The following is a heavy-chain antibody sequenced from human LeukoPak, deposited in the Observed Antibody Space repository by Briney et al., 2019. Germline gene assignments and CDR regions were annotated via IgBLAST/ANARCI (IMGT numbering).Heavy chain of an antibody. Sequence: SETLSLTCTVSGGSISSYYWSWIRQPAGKGLEWIGRIYTSGSNNYNPSLKSRVTMSVDTSKNQFSLKLSSVTAADTAVYYCARFIGYQLLGWFDPWGQGTLVTVS. CDR3: ARFIGYQLLGWFDP. V-gene: IGHV4-4*07. CDR2: IYTSGSN. J-gene: IGHJ5*02. D-gene: IGHD2-2*01. CDR1: GGSISSYY.